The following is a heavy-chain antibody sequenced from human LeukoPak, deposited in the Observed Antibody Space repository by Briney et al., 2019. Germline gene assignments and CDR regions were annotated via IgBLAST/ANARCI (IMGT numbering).Heavy chain of an antibody. CDR3: ARADIVATGGLGYYYYYTDV. CDR1: GGTFSSYA. D-gene: IGHD5-12*01. Sequence: SVKVSCKASGGTFSSYAISWVRQAPGQGLEWMGGIIPIFGTANYAQKFQGRVTITADESTSTAYMELSSLRSEDTAVYYCARADIVATGGLGYYYYYTDVWGKGTTVTVSS. J-gene: IGHJ6*03. V-gene: IGHV1-69*13. CDR2: IIPIFGTA.